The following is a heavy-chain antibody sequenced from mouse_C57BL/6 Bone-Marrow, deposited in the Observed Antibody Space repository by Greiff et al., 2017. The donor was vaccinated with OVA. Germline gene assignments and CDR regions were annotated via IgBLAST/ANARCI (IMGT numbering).Heavy chain of an antibody. CDR2: IHPSDSDT. D-gene: IGHD1-1*01. CDR1: GYTFTSYW. J-gene: IGHJ1*03. V-gene: IGHV1-74*01. CDR3: APGTTVVAGDWYFDV. Sequence: QVQLQQSGAELVKPGASVKVSCKASGYTFTSYWMHWVKQRPGQGLEWLGRIHPSDSDTNYNQKFKGKATLTVDKSSSTAYMQLSSLTSEDSAVYYCAPGTTVVAGDWYFDVWGTGTTVTVSS.